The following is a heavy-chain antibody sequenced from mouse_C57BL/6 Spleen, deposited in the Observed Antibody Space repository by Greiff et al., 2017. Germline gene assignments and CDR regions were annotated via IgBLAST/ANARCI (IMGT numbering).Heavy chain of an antibody. CDR2: IYPRSGNT. CDR3: ARFYDYSYAMDY. D-gene: IGHD2-3*01. CDR1: GYTFTSYG. V-gene: IGHV1-81*01. J-gene: IGHJ4*01. Sequence: QVQLQQSGAELARPGASVKLSCKASGYTFTSYGISWVKQRTGQGLEWIGEIYPRSGNTSSNEKFTGKAKLTADKSSSTAYMELRSMTSEDAAVYFCARFYDYSYAMDYWGQGTSVTVSS.